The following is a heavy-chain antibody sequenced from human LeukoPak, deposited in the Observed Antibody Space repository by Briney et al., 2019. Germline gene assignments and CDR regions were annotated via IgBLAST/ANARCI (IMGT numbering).Heavy chain of an antibody. CDR2: ISGSGSFI. V-gene: IGHV3-21*01. J-gene: IGHJ5*02. CDR3: ARDTVGYSSGWFDQ. D-gene: IGHD3-22*01. CDR1: GFTFRNNW. Sequence: GGSLRLSCAASGFTFRNNWMSWVRQAPGTGLEWVASISGSGSFIFYADSVKGRFTISRDNTKNSLYLQMNSLRGEDTAVYYCARDTVGYSSGWFDQWGQGTLVTVSS.